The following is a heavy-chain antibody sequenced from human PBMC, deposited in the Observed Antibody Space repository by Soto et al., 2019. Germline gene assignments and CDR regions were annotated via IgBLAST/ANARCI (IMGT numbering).Heavy chain of an antibody. CDR3: ARAISDIWSGHEY. Sequence: SETLSLTCTVSGGSISSYYWSWIRQPPGKGLEWIGYIYYSGSTNYNPSLKSRVTISVDTSKNQFSLKLSSVTAADTAVYYCARAISDIWSGHEYWGQGTLVTVSP. J-gene: IGHJ4*02. D-gene: IGHD3-3*01. CDR1: GGSISSYY. V-gene: IGHV4-59*01. CDR2: IYYSGST.